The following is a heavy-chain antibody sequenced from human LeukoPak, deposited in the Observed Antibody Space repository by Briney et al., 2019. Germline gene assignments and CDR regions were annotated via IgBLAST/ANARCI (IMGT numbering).Heavy chain of an antibody. CDR3: ATDFGAYYYGSGSYYAYRD. V-gene: IGHV1-24*01. CDR2: FDPEDGET. D-gene: IGHD3-10*01. CDR1: GYTLTELS. J-gene: IGHJ4*02. Sequence: ASVKVSCKVSGYTLTELSMRWVRQAPGKGLEWMGGFDPEDGETIYAQKFQGRVTMTEDTSTDTAYMELSSLRSEDTAVYYCATDFGAYYYGSGSYYAYRDWGQGTLVTVSS.